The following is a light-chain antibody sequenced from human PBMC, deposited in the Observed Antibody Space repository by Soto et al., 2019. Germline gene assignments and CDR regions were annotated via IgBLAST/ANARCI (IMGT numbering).Light chain of an antibody. CDR3: KQYGSSGT. Sequence: EIVLTQSPGTLSLSPGERATLSFRASQSVSSSYLAWYQQKPGQAPRLLIYGASSRATGIPDRFSGSGSGTDFTLTISRLEPEDFAVYYCKQYGSSGTFGQGTRLEIK. J-gene: IGKJ5*01. V-gene: IGKV3-20*01. CDR2: GAS. CDR1: QSVSSSY.